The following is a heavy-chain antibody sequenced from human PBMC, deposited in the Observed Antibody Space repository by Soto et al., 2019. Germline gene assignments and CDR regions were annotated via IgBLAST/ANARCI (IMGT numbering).Heavy chain of an antibody. J-gene: IGHJ1*01. CDR1: GFTVSSNY. CDR2: IYSGGST. CDR3: ARDPGYCSGGSCYPEYFQH. D-gene: IGHD2-15*01. Sequence: GGSLRLSCAASGFTVSSNYMSWVRQAPGKGLEWVSVIYSGGSTYYADSVKGRFTISRDNSKNTLYLQMNSLRAEDTAVYYCARDPGYCSGGSCYPEYFQHWGQGTLVTVSS. V-gene: IGHV3-66*01.